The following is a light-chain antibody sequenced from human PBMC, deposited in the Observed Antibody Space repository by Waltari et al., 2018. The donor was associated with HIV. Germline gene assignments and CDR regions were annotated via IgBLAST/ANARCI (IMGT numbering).Light chain of an antibody. J-gene: IGLJ3*02. V-gene: IGLV2-14*01. Sequence: QSALTQPASVSGSPGQSITISCAATTSDIGDYNSVSWYQQHPGKAPKLIIYEATSRTSGISDRFSGSKSGNTASLTILGLQAEDEADYYCRSYTSSWVRVFSGGTKLTVL. CDR3: RSYTSSWVRV. CDR1: TSDIGDYNS. CDR2: EAT.